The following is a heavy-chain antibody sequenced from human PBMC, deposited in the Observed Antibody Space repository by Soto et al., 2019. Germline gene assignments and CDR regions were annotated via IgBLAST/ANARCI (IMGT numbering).Heavy chain of an antibody. CDR1: GYTLTELS. CDR2: FDPEDGET. CDR3: AKVTSSYYYGSGSYSIRRSTSKLNWFDP. J-gene: IGHJ5*02. V-gene: IGHV1-24*01. D-gene: IGHD3-10*01. Sequence: SVKVSCKVSGYTLTELSMHWVRQAPGKGLEWMGGFDPEDGETIYAQKFQGRVTMTEDTSTDTAYMELSSLRSEDTAVYYCAKVTSSYYYGSGSYSIRRSTSKLNWFDPWGQGTLVTVSS.